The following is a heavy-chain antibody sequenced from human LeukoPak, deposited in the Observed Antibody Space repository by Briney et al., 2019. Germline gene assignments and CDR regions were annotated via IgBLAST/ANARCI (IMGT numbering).Heavy chain of an antibody. CDR1: GFTFSNYE. J-gene: IGHJ1*01. Sequence: GGSLRLSCAASGFTFSNYEMNWVRQAPGKGLEWVAYISTSGRTIYYADSVKGRFTISRDNAKNSLYLQMNSLRAEDTAVYYCASVSSAAAGAAEYFQHWGQGTLVTVSS. CDR3: ASVSSAAAGAAEYFQH. D-gene: IGHD6-13*01. CDR2: ISTSGRTI. V-gene: IGHV3-48*03.